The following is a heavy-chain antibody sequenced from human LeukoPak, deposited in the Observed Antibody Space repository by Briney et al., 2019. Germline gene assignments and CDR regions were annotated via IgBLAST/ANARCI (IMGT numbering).Heavy chain of an antibody. CDR2: MNPNSGNT. CDR1: GYTFTSYD. V-gene: IGHV1-8*01. CDR3: ARADYDFWSTTADYYYGMDV. D-gene: IGHD3-3*01. Sequence: GASVKVSCKASGYTFTSYDINWVRQATGQGLEWMGWMNPNSGNTGYAQKFQGRVTMTRNTSISTAYMELSSLRSEDTAVYYCARADYDFWSTTADYYYGMDVWGQGTTVTVSS. J-gene: IGHJ6*02.